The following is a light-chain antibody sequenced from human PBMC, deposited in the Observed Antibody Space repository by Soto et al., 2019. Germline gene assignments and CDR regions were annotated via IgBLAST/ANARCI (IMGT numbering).Light chain of an antibody. CDR3: MLYMGGGLVV. CDR2: STN. V-gene: IGLV8-61*01. J-gene: IGLJ2*01. Sequence: QAVVTQEPSFSVSPGGTVTLTCGLTSGSVSTTYYPSWYQQTPGQAPRTLIYSTNIRSSGLPDRFSGSILGNKAALTITGAQADDESDYHCMLYMGGGLVVFGGGTKLTV. CDR1: SGSVSTTYY.